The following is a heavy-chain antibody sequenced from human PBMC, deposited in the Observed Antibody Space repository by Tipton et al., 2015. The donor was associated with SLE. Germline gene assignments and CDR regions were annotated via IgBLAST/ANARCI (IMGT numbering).Heavy chain of an antibody. D-gene: IGHD3-3*01. V-gene: IGHV3-23*03. CDR3: AKDSSGGFWSGYYFDY. CDR1: GFTFSSYA. Sequence: GSLRLSCAASGFTFSSYAMSWVRQAPGKGLEWVSVIYSGGSTYYADSVKGRFTISRDNSKNTLYLQMNSLRAEDTAVYYCAKDSSGGFWSGYYFDYWGQGTLATVSS. J-gene: IGHJ4*02. CDR2: IYSGGST.